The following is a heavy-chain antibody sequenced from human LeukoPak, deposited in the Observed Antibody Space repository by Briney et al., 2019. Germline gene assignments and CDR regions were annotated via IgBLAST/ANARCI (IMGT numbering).Heavy chain of an antibody. CDR3: ATGRIAAAGQGYFQH. Sequence: SETLSLTCAVYSGSFSGYYWSWIRQPPGKGLDWIGEINHSGSTNYNPSLKSRVTISVDTSKNQFSLKLSSVTAADTAVYYCATGRIAAAGQGYFQHWGQGTLVTVSS. D-gene: IGHD6-13*01. CDR1: SGSFSGYY. CDR2: INHSGST. J-gene: IGHJ1*01. V-gene: IGHV4-34*01.